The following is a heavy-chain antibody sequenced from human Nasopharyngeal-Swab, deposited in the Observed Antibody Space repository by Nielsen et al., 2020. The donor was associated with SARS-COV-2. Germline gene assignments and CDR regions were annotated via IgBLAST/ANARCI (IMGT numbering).Heavy chain of an antibody. Sequence: SETLSLTCTVSGASISTSDYYWGWIRQPPGKGLEWIGSIYYNGRTFYDASLKSRFSTSIDTSKNQISLNLTSVTAADTAVYYCARRDSSPGWFDPWGQGTLVTVSS. CDR3: ARRDSSPGWFDP. J-gene: IGHJ5*02. D-gene: IGHD4-11*01. V-gene: IGHV4-39*01. CDR2: IYYNGRT. CDR1: GASISTSDYY.